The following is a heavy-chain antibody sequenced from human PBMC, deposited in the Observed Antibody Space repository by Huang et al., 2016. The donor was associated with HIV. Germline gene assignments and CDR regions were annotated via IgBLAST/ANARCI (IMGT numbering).Heavy chain of an antibody. Sequence: QIQLVESGGGVVQPGRSLRLSCAASGFTFNKYGIHWVRQAPGKGLECVALISYDGDHKYYADSVKGRFTLSRDNSNNTLYLQMNNLRPEDTAVYYCAKRGAVYFYYYMDVWGKGTTVTVSS. J-gene: IGHJ6*03. CDR1: GFTFNKYG. D-gene: IGHD3-10*01. CDR3: AKRGAVYFYYYMDV. CDR2: ISYDGDHK. V-gene: IGHV3-30*18.